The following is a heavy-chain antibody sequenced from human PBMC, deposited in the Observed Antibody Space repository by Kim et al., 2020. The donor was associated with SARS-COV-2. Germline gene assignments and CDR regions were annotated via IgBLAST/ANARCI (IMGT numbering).Heavy chain of an antibody. Sequence: ASVKVSCKASGYTFTSYGISWVRQAPGQGLEWMGWISAYNGNTNYAQKLQGRVTMTTDTSTSTAYMELRSQRSDDTAVYYCARDGDYYDSSGYQFDYWGQGTLVTVSS. CDR3: ARDGDYYDSSGYQFDY. CDR2: ISAYNGNT. J-gene: IGHJ4*02. V-gene: IGHV1-18*01. D-gene: IGHD3-22*01. CDR1: GYTFTSYG.